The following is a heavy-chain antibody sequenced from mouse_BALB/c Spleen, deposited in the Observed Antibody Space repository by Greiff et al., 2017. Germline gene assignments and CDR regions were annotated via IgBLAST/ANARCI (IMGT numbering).Heavy chain of an antibody. V-gene: IGHV5-9-3*01. Sequence: DVKLVESGGGLVKPGGSLKLSCAASGFTFSSYAMSWVRQTPEKRLEWVATISSGGSYTYYPDSVKGRFTISRDNAKNTLYLQMSSLRSEDTAMYYCARHRDYYGSSYFDYWGQGTTLTVSS. CDR2: ISSGGSYT. CDR1: GFTFSSYA. CDR3: ARHRDYYGSSYFDY. J-gene: IGHJ2*01. D-gene: IGHD1-1*01.